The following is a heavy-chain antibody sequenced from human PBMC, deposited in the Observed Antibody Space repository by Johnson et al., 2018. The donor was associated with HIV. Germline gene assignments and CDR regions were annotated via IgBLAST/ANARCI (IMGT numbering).Heavy chain of an antibody. Sequence: VQLVESGGGLVQPGGSLRLSCAASGFTFSSYAMSWVRQAPGKGLEWVSAISGSGGSTYYADSVKGRFTISRDNSKNTLYLQMNSLRAEDTAVYYFAKDPRIVVVPAAIFAFDIWGQGTMVTVSS. V-gene: IGHV3-23*04. CDR1: GFTFSSYA. D-gene: IGHD2-2*01. J-gene: IGHJ3*02. CDR2: ISGSGGST. CDR3: AKDPRIVVVPAAIFAFDI.